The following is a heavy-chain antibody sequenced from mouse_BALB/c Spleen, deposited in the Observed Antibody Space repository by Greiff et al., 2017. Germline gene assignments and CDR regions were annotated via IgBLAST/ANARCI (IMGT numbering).Heavy chain of an antibody. D-gene: IGHD2-2*01. CDR3: ARVGNDLYWYFDV. CDR2: IRNKANGYTT. J-gene: IGHJ1*01. Sequence: EVMLVESGGGLVQPGGSLRLSCATSGFTFTDYYMSWVRQPPGKALEWLGFIRNKANGYTTEYSASVKGRFTISRDNSQSILYLQMNTLRAEDSATYYCARVGNDLYWYFDVWGAGTTVTVSS. CDR1: GFTFTDYY. V-gene: IGHV7-3*02.